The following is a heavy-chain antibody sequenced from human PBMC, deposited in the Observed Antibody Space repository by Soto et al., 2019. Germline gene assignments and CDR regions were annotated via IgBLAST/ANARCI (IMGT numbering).Heavy chain of an antibody. D-gene: IGHD2-15*01. Sequence: QLQLQESGPGLVKPSETLSLTCTVSGGSISSSSYYWGWIRQPPGKGLEWIGSIYYSGSTYYNPSLKSRVTISVDTSKNQCSLKLSSVTAADTAVYYCARPYCSGGSCPTWYFDLWGRGTLVTVSS. CDR3: ARPYCSGGSCPTWYFDL. J-gene: IGHJ2*01. V-gene: IGHV4-39*01. CDR2: IYYSGST. CDR1: GGSISSSSYY.